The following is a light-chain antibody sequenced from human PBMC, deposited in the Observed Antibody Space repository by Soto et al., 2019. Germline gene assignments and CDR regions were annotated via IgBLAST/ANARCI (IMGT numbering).Light chain of an antibody. J-gene: IGKJ1*01. CDR1: QSVSDTY. CDR3: QQYGSSPWT. CDR2: GAS. V-gene: IGKV3-20*01. Sequence: EIVLTQSPGTLSLSPGDRATLSCRASQSVSDTYIAWYQQKPGQAPRLLIYGASSRATGMPDRFSGSGSGTDFTLTISRLEPEDFAVYYCQQYGSSPWTFGQGTKVEI.